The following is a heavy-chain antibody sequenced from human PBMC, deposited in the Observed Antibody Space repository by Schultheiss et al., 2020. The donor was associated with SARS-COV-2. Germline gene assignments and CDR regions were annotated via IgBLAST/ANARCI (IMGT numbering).Heavy chain of an antibody. CDR3: ARDKVTWNWGALAS. D-gene: IGHD7-27*01. J-gene: IGHJ5*02. V-gene: IGHV3-74*01. CDR1: GFTFSSYW. Sequence: GESLKISCAASGFTFSSYWMHWVRQAPGKGLVWVSRINGDGTDPYYAGSVKGRFTISRDNAKNTLYLEMNSLRDEDTAVYYCARDKVTWNWGALASWGQGVRVTVSS. CDR2: INGDGTDP.